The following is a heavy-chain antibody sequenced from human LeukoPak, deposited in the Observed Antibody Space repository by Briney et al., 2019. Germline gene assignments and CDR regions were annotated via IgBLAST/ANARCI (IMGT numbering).Heavy chain of an antibody. CDR3: AKLSGSYYYYYYYYMDV. Sequence: GGSLRLSCAASGFTFSSYAMSWVRQAPGKGLEWVSAISGSGGSTYYADSVKGRFTISRDNSKNTLYLQMNSLRAEDTAVYYCAKLSGSYYYYYYYYMDVWGKGTTATISS. J-gene: IGHJ6*03. D-gene: IGHD1-26*01. CDR1: GFTFSSYA. V-gene: IGHV3-23*01. CDR2: ISGSGGST.